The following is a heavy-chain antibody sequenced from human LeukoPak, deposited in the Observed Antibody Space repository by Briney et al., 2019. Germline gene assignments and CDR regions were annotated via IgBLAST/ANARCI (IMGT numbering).Heavy chain of an antibody. V-gene: IGHV3-15*01. CDR2: IKSKTDGGTT. CDR3: TTGPPVGAVEPFDY. Sequence: GGSLRLSCAASGFTFSNAWMSWVRQAPGKGLEWVGRIKSKTDGGTTDYAAPVKGRFTISRDDSKNTLYLQMNSLKTEDTAVYYCTTGPPVGAVEPFDYGGQGTLVTVSS. J-gene: IGHJ4*02. CDR1: GFTFSNAW. D-gene: IGHD1-26*01.